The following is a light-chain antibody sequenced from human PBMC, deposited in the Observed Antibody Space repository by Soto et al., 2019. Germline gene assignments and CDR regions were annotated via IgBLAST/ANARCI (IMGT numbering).Light chain of an antibody. J-gene: IGKJ4*01. CDR1: QSISSY. Sequence: DIQMTQYPSSLSASVGDRVTITCRASQSISSYLNWYQQKPGKAPKLLIYAASSLQSGVPSRFSGSGSGTDFTLNIRSLQPEDFATYYCQQSYSTPLTFGGGTKVEIK. V-gene: IGKV1-39*01. CDR2: AAS. CDR3: QQSYSTPLT.